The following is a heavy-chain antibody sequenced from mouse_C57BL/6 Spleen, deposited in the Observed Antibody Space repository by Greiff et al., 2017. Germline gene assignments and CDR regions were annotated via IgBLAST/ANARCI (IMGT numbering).Heavy chain of an antibody. V-gene: IGHV2-5*01. J-gene: IGHJ4*01. D-gene: IGHD1-1*01. Sequence: VQLQQSGPGLVQPSQSLSITCTVSGFSLTSYGVHWVRQSPGKGLEWLGVIWRGGSTDYNAAFMSRLSITKDNSKSQVFFKMNSLQADDTAIYYCAKKGYYGSSYDAMDYWGQGTSVTVYS. CDR1: GFSLTSYG. CDR2: IWRGGST. CDR3: AKKGYYGSSYDAMDY.